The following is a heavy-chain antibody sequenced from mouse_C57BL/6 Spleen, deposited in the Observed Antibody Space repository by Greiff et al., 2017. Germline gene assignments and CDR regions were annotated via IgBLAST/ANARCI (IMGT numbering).Heavy chain of an antibody. CDR1: GYTFTSYW. J-gene: IGHJ4*01. D-gene: IGHD2-5*01. CDR2: INPSNGGT. CDR3: AYYSKNYYAMDY. Sequence: QVQLKQPGTELVKPGASVKLSCKASGYTFTSYWMHWVKQRPGQGLEWIGNINPSNGGTNYNEKFKSKATLTVDKSSSTAYMQLSSLTSEDSAVYYCAYYSKNYYAMDYWGQGTSVTVSA. V-gene: IGHV1-53*01.